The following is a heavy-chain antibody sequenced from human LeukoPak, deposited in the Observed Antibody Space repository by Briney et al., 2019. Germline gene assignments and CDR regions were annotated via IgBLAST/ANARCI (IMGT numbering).Heavy chain of an antibody. Sequence: PGGSLRLSCAASGFTFRNYWMDWFRQAPGKGLEWVANINEDGGEESYVDSVKGRFTISRDNAKNSLYLQMNSLRAEDTALYYCAKKGYSSSFDYWGQGTLVTVSS. J-gene: IGHJ4*02. CDR3: AKKGYSSSFDY. CDR1: GFTFRNYW. V-gene: IGHV3-7*03. D-gene: IGHD6-6*01. CDR2: INEDGGEE.